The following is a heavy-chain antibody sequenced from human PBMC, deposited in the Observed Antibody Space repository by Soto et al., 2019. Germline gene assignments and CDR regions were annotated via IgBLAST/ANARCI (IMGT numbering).Heavy chain of an antibody. CDR1: GGSISSSSYY. D-gene: IGHD3-10*01. J-gene: IGHJ6*02. Sequence: ETLSLTCTVSGGSISSSSYYWGWIRQPPGKGLEWIGSIYYSGSTYYNPSLKSRVTISVDTSKNQFSLKLSSVTAADTAVYYCARHVSTSHYFSRYYYYYGMDVWGQGTTVTVSS. V-gene: IGHV4-39*01. CDR3: ARHVSTSHYFSRYYYYYGMDV. CDR2: IYYSGST.